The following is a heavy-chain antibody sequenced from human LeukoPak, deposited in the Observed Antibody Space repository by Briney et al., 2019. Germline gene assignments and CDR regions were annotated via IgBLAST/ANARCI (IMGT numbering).Heavy chain of an antibody. Sequence: ASVKISCKASGYTFTTYYMHWVRQAPGQGLEWMGIINPSGGSTNYAQKFQGRVTMTTDTSTSTAYMELRSLRSDDAAMYYCARDRMDTGTYFDYWGQGTLVTVSS. CDR2: INPSGGST. D-gene: IGHD5-18*01. CDR1: GYTFTTYY. V-gene: IGHV1-46*01. CDR3: ARDRMDTGTYFDY. J-gene: IGHJ4*02.